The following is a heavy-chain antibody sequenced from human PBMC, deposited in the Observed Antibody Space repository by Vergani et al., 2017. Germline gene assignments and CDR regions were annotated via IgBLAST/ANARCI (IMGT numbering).Heavy chain of an antibody. D-gene: IGHD6-19*01. CDR3: ARDGGSGWSPANAFDI. Sequence: EVQLVETGGGLIQPGGSLRLSCAASGFTVSSNYMSWVRQAPGKGLEWVSVIYSGGSTYYADSVKGRFTISRDNSKNTLYLQMNSLRAEDTAVYYCARDGGSGWSPANAFDIWGQGTMVTVSS. CDR2: IYSGGST. CDR1: GFTVSSNY. V-gene: IGHV3-53*02. J-gene: IGHJ3*02.